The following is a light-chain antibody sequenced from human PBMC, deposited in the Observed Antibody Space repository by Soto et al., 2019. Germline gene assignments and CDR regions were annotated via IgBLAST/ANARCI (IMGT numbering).Light chain of an antibody. J-gene: IGKJ1*01. CDR2: GAS. V-gene: IGKV3D-15*01. CDR1: QSFRRTY. CDR3: QQYNNWT. Sequence: EIVLTQSPATLSLSPGERATLSCRAGQSFRRTYLAWYHQKPGQAPRLLIDGASSRATGIPDRVSGSGSGTEFTLTISSLQSEDFAVYYWQQYNNWTFGQGTKVDIK.